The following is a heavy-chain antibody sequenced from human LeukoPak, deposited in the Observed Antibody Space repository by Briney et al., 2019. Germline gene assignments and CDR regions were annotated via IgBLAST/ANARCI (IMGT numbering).Heavy chain of an antibody. V-gene: IGHV3-21*01. D-gene: IGHD6-13*01. Sequence: GGSLRLSCAASGFTFSSYSMNWVRQAPGKGLEWVSSISSSSSYIYYADAVKGRFTISRDNAKNSLYLQMNSLRAEDTAVYYCAKDLLRQQLVLDYWGQGTLVTVSS. CDR3: AKDLLRQQLVLDY. J-gene: IGHJ4*02. CDR2: ISSSSSYI. CDR1: GFTFSSYS.